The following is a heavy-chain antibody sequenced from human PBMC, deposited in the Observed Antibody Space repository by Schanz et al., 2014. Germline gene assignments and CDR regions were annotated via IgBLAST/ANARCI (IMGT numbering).Heavy chain of an antibody. V-gene: IGHV3-23*01. Sequence: EVQLLESGGGLVQPGGSLRLSCAASGFTFSIYGMSWVRQAPGKGLEWVSRMIGSGSSVFYADSVKGRFTISRDNLKNTVYLQMNSLRAGDTAVYYCAKRNHDMQSLPLDYWGQGTLVIVSS. CDR2: MIGSGSSV. D-gene: IGHD3-9*01. CDR1: GFTFSIYG. CDR3: AKRNHDMQSLPLDY. J-gene: IGHJ4*02.